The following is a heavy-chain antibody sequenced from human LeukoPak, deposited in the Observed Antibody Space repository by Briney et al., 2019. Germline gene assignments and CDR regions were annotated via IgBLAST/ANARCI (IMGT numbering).Heavy chain of an antibody. CDR2: IKSKTDGGTT. V-gene: IGHV3-15*01. CDR3: TTGHEAAAGMRGFHPGAFDI. D-gene: IGHD6-13*01. J-gene: IGHJ3*02. CDR1: GFTFSNAW. Sequence: KTGGSLRLSCAASGFTFSNAWMSWVRQAPGKGLEWVGRIKSKTDGGTTDYAAPVKGRFTISRDDSKNTLYLQMNSLKTEDTAVYYCTTGHEAAAGMRGFHPGAFDIWGQGTMVTVSS.